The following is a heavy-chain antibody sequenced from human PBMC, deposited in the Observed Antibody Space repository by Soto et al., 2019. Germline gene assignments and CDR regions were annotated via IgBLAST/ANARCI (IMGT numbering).Heavy chain of an antibody. CDR3: ATVFRSYYYYSGMDV. CDR1: GFTFTSSA. J-gene: IGHJ6*02. CDR2: IVVGSGNT. V-gene: IGHV1-58*01. Sequence: SVKVSCKASGFTFTSSAVQWVRQARGQRLEWIGWIVVGSGNTNYAQKFQGRVTMTEDTSTDTAYMELSSLRSEDTAVYYCATVFRSYYYYSGMDVWGQGTTVTVSS.